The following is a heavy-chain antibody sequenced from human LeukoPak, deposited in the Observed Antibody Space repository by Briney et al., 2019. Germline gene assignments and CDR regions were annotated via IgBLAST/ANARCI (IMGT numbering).Heavy chain of an antibody. CDR3: ARDRGNQPGYFDY. Sequence: SETLSLTCTVSGGSISSADYYWSWIRQPPGKGLEWIGYIYYTGSTYYNPSLKSRVTMSVDTSKNQFSLRLSSVTAADTAVYYRARDRGNQPGYFDYWGQGTLVTVSS. V-gene: IGHV4-31*03. D-gene: IGHD1-14*01. J-gene: IGHJ4*02. CDR1: GGSISSADYY. CDR2: IYYTGST.